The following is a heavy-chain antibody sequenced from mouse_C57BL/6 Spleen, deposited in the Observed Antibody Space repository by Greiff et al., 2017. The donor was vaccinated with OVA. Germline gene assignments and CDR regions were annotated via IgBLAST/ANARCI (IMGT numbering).Heavy chain of an antibody. CDR2: ISSGSSTI. J-gene: IGHJ4*01. V-gene: IGHV5-17*01. CDR3: ARRSYYGSSPYYYAMDY. CDR1: GFTFSDYG. D-gene: IGHD1-1*01. Sequence: EVHLVESGGGLVKPGGSLKLSCAASGFTFSDYGMHWVRQATEKGLEWVAYISSGSSTIYYADTVKGRFTISRDNAKNTLFLQMNSLRSEDTAMYYCARRSYYGSSPYYYAMDYWGQGTSVTVSS.